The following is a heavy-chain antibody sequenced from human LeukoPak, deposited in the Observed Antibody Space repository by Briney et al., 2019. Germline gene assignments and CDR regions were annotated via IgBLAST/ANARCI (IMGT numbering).Heavy chain of an antibody. CDR3: ARGGELGWFDP. D-gene: IGHD3-16*01. Sequence: GESLKISCKGSGYRFTTYWIAWVRQTPGKGLEWMGIIYPGDSETRYSPSFQGQVTISADKSISTAYLQWSSLKASDTAMYYCARGGELGWFDPWGQGSLVTVSS. J-gene: IGHJ5*02. CDR1: GYRFTTYW. CDR2: IYPGDSET. V-gene: IGHV5-51*01.